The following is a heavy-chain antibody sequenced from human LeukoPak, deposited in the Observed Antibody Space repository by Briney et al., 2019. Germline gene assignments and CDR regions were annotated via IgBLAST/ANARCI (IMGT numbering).Heavy chain of an antibody. CDR3: ARFHTSSWFFDS. CDR1: GGSISSGSYY. V-gene: IGHV4-61*02. CDR2: IYTSGST. Sequence: SETLSLTCTVSGGSISSGSYYWSWIRQPAGKGLEWIGRIYTSGSTNYNPSLKSRVTMSVDESKNEFSLKLTSVTAADTAVYYCARFHTSSWFFDSWGQGILVTVSS. D-gene: IGHD6-13*01. J-gene: IGHJ4*02.